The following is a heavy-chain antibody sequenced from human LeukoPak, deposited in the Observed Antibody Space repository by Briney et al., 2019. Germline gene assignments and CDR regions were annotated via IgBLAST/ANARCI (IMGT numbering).Heavy chain of an antibody. CDR2: IIPILGIA. Sequence: SVKVSCKASGGTFSSYTISWVRQAPGQGLEWMGRIIPILGIANYAQKFQGRVTITADKSTSTAYMELSSLRSEDTAVYYCASPAGWCMRSECAFDIWGQGTLVTVSS. CDR1: GGTFSSYT. D-gene: IGHD2-8*01. V-gene: IGHV1-69*02. J-gene: IGHJ3*02. CDR3: ASPAGWCMRSECAFDI.